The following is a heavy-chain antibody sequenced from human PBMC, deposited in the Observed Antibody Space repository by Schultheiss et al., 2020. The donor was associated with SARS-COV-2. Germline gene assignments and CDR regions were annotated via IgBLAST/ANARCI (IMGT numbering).Heavy chain of an antibody. V-gene: IGHV3-48*04. CDR2: ISGSSTAI. D-gene: IGHD3-9*01. J-gene: IGHJ5*02. CDR1: GFTFSTYS. Sequence: GGSLRLSCAASGFTFSTYSMNWVRQAPGKGLEWLSYISGSSTAIHYADSVKGRFTISRDNAKNSLYLQMNSLRAEDTAVYYCAIDTAWGQGTLVTVSS. CDR3: AIDTA.